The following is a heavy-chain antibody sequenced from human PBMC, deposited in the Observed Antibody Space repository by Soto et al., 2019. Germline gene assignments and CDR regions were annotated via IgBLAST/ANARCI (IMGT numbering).Heavy chain of an antibody. Sequence: EVQLVESGGGLVQRGGSLRLSCAASGFTFSSYWMSWVRQAPGEGLEWVANIKPDGSERYYLDSVKGRFTITRDNAKESVYLQMNSLRAEDTAVYYCARGYSSGWFDPWGQGTLVTVSS. CDR1: GFTFSSYW. D-gene: IGHD6-19*01. V-gene: IGHV3-7*01. J-gene: IGHJ5*02. CDR2: IKPDGSER. CDR3: ARGYSSGWFDP.